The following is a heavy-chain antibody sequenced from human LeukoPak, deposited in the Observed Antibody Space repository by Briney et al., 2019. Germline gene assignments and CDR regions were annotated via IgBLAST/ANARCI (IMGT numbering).Heavy chain of an antibody. CDR3: ARDVSGWELWHWFDP. CDR2: IYYSGST. CDR1: GGSISTSNYY. D-gene: IGHD1-26*01. V-gene: IGHV4-61*01. J-gene: IGHJ5*02. Sequence: SETLSLTCTVSGGSISTSNYYWSWIRQPPGKGLEWIGYIYYSGSTNYNPSLKSRVTISVDTSKNQFSLKLSSVTAADTAVYYCARDVSGWELWHWFDPWGQGTLVTVSS.